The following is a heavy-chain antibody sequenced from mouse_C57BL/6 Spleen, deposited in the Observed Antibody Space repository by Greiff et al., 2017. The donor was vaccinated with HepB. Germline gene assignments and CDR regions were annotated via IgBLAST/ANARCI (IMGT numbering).Heavy chain of an antibody. J-gene: IGHJ4*01. Sequence: EVKLMESGEGLVKPGGSLKLSCAASGFTFSSYAMSWVRQTPEKRLEWVAYISSGGDYIYYADTVKGRFTISRDNARNTLYLQMSSLKSEDTAMYYCTRDVGYRAMDYWGQGTSVTVSS. CDR3: TRDVGYRAMDY. D-gene: IGHD2-3*01. CDR2: ISSGGDYI. CDR1: GFTFSSYA. V-gene: IGHV5-9-1*02.